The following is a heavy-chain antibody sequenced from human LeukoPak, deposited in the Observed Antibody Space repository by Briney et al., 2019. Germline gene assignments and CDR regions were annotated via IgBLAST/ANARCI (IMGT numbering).Heavy chain of an antibody. D-gene: IGHD6-13*01. CDR3: AKGIRDGHYFDY. V-gene: IGHV4-39*01. J-gene: IGHJ4*02. CDR1: VGSISSTTYY. Sequence: SETLSLTCTVSVGSISSTTYYWGWIRQPPGKGLEWIGTIFYSGSTYYNPSLKSRVTISVDTSKNQFSLKLSSVTAADTAVYYCAKGIRDGHYFDYWGQGTLVTVSS. CDR2: IFYSGST.